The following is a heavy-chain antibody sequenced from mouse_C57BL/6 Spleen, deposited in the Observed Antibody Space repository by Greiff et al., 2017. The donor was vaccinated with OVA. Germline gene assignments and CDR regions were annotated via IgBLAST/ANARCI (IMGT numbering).Heavy chain of an antibody. D-gene: IGHD3-2*02. CDR1: GFTFSSYG. CDR2: ISSGGSYT. CDR3: ARQRDSSGYYFDY. Sequence: EVQRVESGGDLVKPGGSLKLSCAASGFTFSSYGMSWVRQTPDKRLEWVATISSGGSYTYYPDSVKGRFTISRDNAKNTLYLQMSSLKSEDTAMYYWARQRDSSGYYFDYWGQGTTLTVSS. V-gene: IGHV5-6*01. J-gene: IGHJ2*01.